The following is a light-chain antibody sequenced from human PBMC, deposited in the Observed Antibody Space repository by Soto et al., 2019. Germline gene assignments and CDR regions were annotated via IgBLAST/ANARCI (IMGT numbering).Light chain of an antibody. CDR2: GAS. CDR3: QQYNNVSPWT. Sequence: EIVMTQSPATLSVSPGERATLSCRASQSVSSNLAWYQQKPGQAPRLLIYGASTRATGIPARFSGSGSGTEFTLIISSLQSEDFSVYYCQQYNNVSPWTFGQGTKVEIK. CDR1: QSVSSN. V-gene: IGKV3-15*01. J-gene: IGKJ1*01.